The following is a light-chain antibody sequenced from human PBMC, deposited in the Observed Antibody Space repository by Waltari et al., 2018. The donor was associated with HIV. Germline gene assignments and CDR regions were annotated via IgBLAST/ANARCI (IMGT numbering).Light chain of an antibody. CDR3: CSYARSRSLL. J-gene: IGLJ2*01. V-gene: IGLV2-23*02. CDR1: SNDVGGFAP. Sequence: HSALTQPASVSGSPGQSITISCTGTSNDVGGFAPVSWYQHHPGKAPKLIIFEVNKRPSGVSNRFSGSKSGNTASLTISGLQTEDETDYYCCSYARSRSLLFGGGTKLTVL. CDR2: EVN.